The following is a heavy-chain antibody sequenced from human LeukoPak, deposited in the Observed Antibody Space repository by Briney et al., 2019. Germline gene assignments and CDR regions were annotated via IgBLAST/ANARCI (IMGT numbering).Heavy chain of an antibody. V-gene: IGHV1-2*02. CDR1: GYTFTGYY. D-gene: IGHD6-13*01. CDR3: ARAEQQLEHVDY. J-gene: IGHJ4*02. CDR2: INPNSGGT. Sequence: ASVKVSCKASGYTFTGYYMHWVRQAPGQGLEWMGWINPNSGGTNYALKFQGRVTMTRDTSISTAYMELSRLRSDDTAVYYCARAEQQLEHVDYWGQGTLVTVSS.